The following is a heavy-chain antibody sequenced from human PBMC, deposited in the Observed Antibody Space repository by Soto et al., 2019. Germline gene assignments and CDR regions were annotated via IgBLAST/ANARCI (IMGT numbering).Heavy chain of an antibody. Sequence: ASVEVSCTASGYTLTIYAMQCVRQAPGQRLEWMGWINAGNGNTKYSQKFQGRVTITRDTSASTAYMELSSLRSEDTAVYYCARGRYSSSWHPIDYRGQGTLVTVSS. CDR2: INAGNGNT. D-gene: IGHD6-13*01. J-gene: IGHJ4*02. V-gene: IGHV1-3*01. CDR3: ARGRYSSSWHPIDY. CDR1: GYTLTIYA.